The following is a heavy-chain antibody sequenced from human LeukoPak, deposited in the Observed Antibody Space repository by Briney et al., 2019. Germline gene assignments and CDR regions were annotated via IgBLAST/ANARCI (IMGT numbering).Heavy chain of an antibody. CDR1: GGSISSGGYS. Sequence: PSQTLSLTCAVSGGSISSGGYSWSWIRQPPGKGLEWIGYIYHSGSTYYNPSLKSRVTISVGTSKNQFSLKLSSVSAADTAVYYCARLSGRWLQPDYWGQGTLVTVSS. V-gene: IGHV4-30-2*01. J-gene: IGHJ4*02. CDR2: IYHSGST. D-gene: IGHD5-24*01. CDR3: ARLSGRWLQPDY.